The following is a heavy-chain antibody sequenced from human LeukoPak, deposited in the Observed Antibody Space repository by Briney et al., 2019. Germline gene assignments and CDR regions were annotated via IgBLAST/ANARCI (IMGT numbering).Heavy chain of an antibody. V-gene: IGHV4-59*12. D-gene: IGHD3-22*01. CDR1: GGSISSYY. CDR2: IYYSGST. CDR3: ARGGYYDSSGQEYFQH. Sequence: SETLSLTCTVSGGSISSYYWSWIRQPPGKGLEWIGYIYYSGSTNYNPSLKSRVTISVDTSKNQFSLKLSSVTAADTAVYYCARGGYYDSSGQEYFQHWGQGTLVTVSS. J-gene: IGHJ1*01.